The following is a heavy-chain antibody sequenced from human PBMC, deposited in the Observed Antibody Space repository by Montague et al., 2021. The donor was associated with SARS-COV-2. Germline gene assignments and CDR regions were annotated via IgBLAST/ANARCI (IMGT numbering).Heavy chain of an antibody. J-gene: IGHJ4*02. CDR3: ANADRCSSGSCYSPFDS. CDR1: GDSVKTNLYY. V-gene: IGHV4-39*01. Sequence: SETLSLTCTVSGDSVKTNLYYWGWTRQPPGKGLEWIGNIYYTGTTYYNPSLKSRVTMFVDTSKNQFSLKLTSVTAADTAVYYCANADRCSSGSCYSPFDSWGQGSLVTVSS. D-gene: IGHD2-15*01. CDR2: IYYTGTT.